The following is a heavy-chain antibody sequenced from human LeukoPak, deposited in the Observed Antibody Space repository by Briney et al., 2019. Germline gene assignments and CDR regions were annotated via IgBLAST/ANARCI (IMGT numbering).Heavy chain of an antibody. CDR2: ISGSGGST. CDR1: GFTFSSYA. V-gene: IGHV3-23*01. D-gene: IGHD1-26*01. Sequence: GGSLRLSCAASGFTFSSYAMSWVRQAPGKGLEWVSAISGSGGSTYYADSVKGRFTISRDNAKNSLYLQMSSLRDEDTAVYYCARALRGVGASYYYGMDVWGQGTTVTVSS. CDR3: ARALRGVGASYYYGMDV. J-gene: IGHJ6*02.